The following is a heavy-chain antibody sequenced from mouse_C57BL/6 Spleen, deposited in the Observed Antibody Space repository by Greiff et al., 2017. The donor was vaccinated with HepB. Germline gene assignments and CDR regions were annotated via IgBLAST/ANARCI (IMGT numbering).Heavy chain of an antibody. V-gene: IGHV14-2*01. CDR3: ARSHYDGSSYGYFDV. CDR1: GFNIKDYY. Sequence: VQLQQSGAELVKPGASVKLSCTASGFNIKDYYMHWVTQRTEQGLEWIGRIDPEDGETKYAPNFQGKATITADTSSNTASLQLSSLTSEDTAVYYCARSHYDGSSYGYFDVWGTGTTVTVSS. J-gene: IGHJ1*03. D-gene: IGHD1-1*01. CDR2: IDPEDGET.